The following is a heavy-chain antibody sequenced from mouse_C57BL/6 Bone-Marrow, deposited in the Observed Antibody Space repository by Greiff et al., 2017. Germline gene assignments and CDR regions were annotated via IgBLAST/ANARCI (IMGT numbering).Heavy chain of an antibody. CDR3: ARDYDGYYRDAMDY. V-gene: IGHV1-55*01. D-gene: IGHD2-3*01. Sequence: QVQLQQPGAELVKPGASVKMSCKASGYTFTSYWITWVKQRPGQGLEWIGDIYPGSGSTNYNEKFKSKATLTVDTSSSTAYMQLSSLTSEDSAVYYCARDYDGYYRDAMDYWGQGTSVTVAS. CDR1: GYTFTSYW. J-gene: IGHJ4*01. CDR2: IYPGSGST.